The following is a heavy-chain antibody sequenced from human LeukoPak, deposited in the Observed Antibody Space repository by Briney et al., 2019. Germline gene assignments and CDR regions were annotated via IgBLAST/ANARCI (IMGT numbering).Heavy chain of an antibody. V-gene: IGHV3-7*01. CDR2: IKQDGSEK. CDR3: ARAYCSSTSCSAFDI. D-gene: IGHD2-2*01. Sequence: GGSLRLSCAASGFTFSSYWMSWVRQAPGKGLEWVANIKQDGSEKYYVDSVKGRFTISRDNAKNSLYLQMNSLRAEDTAVYYCARAYCSSTSCSAFDIWGQGTMVTVSS. J-gene: IGHJ3*02. CDR1: GFTFSSYW.